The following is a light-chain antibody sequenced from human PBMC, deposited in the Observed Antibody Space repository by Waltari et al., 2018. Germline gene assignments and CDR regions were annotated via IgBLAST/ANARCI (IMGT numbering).Light chain of an antibody. Sequence: QSVLTQPPSVSAAPGQKVTISCTGGHSNLGNDYVSWHQQLPGRAPKLLIYENDKRPSGIPDRFAGSKSGTSATLAITGLQSGDEANYYCGTWDNSLSGGVFGGGTWLTVL. J-gene: IGLJ3*02. CDR2: END. CDR3: GTWDNSLSGGV. V-gene: IGLV1-51*02. CDR1: HSNLGNDY.